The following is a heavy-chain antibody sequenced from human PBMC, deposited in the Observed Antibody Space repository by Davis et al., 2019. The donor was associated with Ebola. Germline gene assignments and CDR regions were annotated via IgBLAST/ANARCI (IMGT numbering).Heavy chain of an antibody. CDR3: AREGGRYYDSSGYVFDI. Sequence: ASVKVSCKASGYRFTSYYMHWVRQAPGQGLEWMGIINPITGGTRYAQNFQVRINMTRDTSTSTVYMELSSLRSEDPAVYYCAREGGRYYDSSGYVFDIWGQGTMVKVSS. J-gene: IGHJ3*02. CDR2: INPITGGT. CDR1: GYRFTSYY. V-gene: IGHV1-46*01. D-gene: IGHD3-22*01.